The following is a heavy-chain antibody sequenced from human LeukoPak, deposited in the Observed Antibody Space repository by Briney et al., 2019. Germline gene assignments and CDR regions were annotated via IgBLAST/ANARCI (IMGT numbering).Heavy chain of an antibody. CDR2: IYHSGTS. CDR1: GGSISSSNW. D-gene: IGHD3-22*01. V-gene: IGHV4-4*02. CDR3: ARSPYYYDSKAFDI. J-gene: IGHJ3*02. Sequence: SETLSLTCAVSGGSISSSNWWSWVRQPPGKGLEWIGEIYHSGTSNYNPSLKSRVTILVDKSKNQFSLRLSSVTAADTAVYYCARSPYYYDSKAFDIWGQGTMVTVSS.